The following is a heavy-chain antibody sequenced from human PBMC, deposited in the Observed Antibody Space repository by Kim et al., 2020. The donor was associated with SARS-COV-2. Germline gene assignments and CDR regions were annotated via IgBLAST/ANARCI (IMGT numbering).Heavy chain of an antibody. CDR1: GYTFTSYD. V-gene: IGHV1-8*01. Sequence: ASVKVSCKASGYTFTSYDINWVRQATGQGLEWMGWMNPNSGNTGYAQKFQGRVTMTRNTSISTAYMELSSLRSEDTAVYYCATMNIVDTYYYYGMDVWGQGTTVTVSS. D-gene: IGHD5-12*01. CDR3: ATMNIVDTYYYYGMDV. CDR2: MNPNSGNT. J-gene: IGHJ6*02.